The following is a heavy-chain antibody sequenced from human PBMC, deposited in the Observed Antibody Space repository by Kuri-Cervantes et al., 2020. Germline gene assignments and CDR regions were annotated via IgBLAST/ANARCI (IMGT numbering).Heavy chain of an antibody. CDR1: GFTFSSYG. CDR2: ISYDGSNK. V-gene: IGHV3-30*03. Sequence: ISCAASGFTFSSYGMHWVRRAPGKGLEWVAVISYDGSNKYYADSVKGRFTISRDNSKNTLYLQMNSLRAEDTAVYYCARDSGMDVWGQGTTVTVSS. J-gene: IGHJ6*02. CDR3: ARDSGMDV.